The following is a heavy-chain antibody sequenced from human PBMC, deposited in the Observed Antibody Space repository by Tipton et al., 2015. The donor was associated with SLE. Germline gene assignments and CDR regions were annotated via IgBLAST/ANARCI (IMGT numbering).Heavy chain of an antibody. V-gene: IGHV4-34*01. Sequence: AGLAKPSETLSLTCAVYGGSFSGYYWSWIRQPPGKGLEWIGEINHSGSTNYNPSLKSRVTISVDTSKNQFSLKLSSVTAADTAVYYCARGPWFGELGYFQHWGQGTLVTVSS. CDR1: GGSFSGYY. J-gene: IGHJ1*01. CDR3: ARGPWFGELGYFQH. CDR2: INHSGST. D-gene: IGHD3-10*01.